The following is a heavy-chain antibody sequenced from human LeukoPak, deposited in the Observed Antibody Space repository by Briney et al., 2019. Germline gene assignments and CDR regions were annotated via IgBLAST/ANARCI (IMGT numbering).Heavy chain of an antibody. CDR1: GGSISSSVYY. V-gene: IGHV4-39*01. CDR3: ARHEIRIYYGSGTLNWFDP. D-gene: IGHD3-10*01. CDR2: IYYSGRT. Sequence: SETLSLTCTVSGGSISSSVYYWGWIRQPPGKGLEWIGSIYYSGRTHYNPSLKSRDTMSVDTSRNQFSLKLSSVTAADTAVYYCARHEIRIYYGSGTLNWFDPWGQGTLVTVSS. J-gene: IGHJ5*02.